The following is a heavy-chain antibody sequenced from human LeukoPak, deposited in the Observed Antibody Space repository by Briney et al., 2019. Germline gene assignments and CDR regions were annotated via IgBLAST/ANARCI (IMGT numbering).Heavy chain of an antibody. CDR3: ASSPYYDILTGSQTYNWFDP. D-gene: IGHD3-9*01. CDR2: IIPIFGTA. CDR1: GGTFSSYA. Sequence: VASVKVSCKASGGTFSSYAISWVRQAPGQGLEWMGGIIPIFGTANYAQKFQGRVTITADESTSTAYMELSSLRSEDTAVYYCASSPYYDILTGSQTYNWFDPWGQGTLVTVSS. V-gene: IGHV1-69*13. J-gene: IGHJ5*02.